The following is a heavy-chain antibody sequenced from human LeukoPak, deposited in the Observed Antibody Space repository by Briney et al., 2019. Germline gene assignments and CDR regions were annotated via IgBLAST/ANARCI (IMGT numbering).Heavy chain of an antibody. CDR3: AREGYYYDTTGRFDY. CDR1: GFTVRSNY. V-gene: IGHV3-53*01. D-gene: IGHD3-22*01. Sequence: GGSLRLSCAASGFTVRSNYMSWGRQAPGKGLEWFSVIYSSESTYYADSVKGRFTVFRDGSENTVYLQMDSLRVEDTAVYYCAREGYYYDTTGRFDYWGQGTLVTVSS. J-gene: IGHJ4*02. CDR2: IYSSEST.